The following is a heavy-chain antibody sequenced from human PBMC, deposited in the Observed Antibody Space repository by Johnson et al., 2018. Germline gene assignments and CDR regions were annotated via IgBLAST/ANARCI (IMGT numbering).Heavy chain of an antibody. CDR3: ARDPHYDLLFMDV. J-gene: IGHJ6*03. CDR1: GFTFSDYC. D-gene: IGHD3-3*01. Sequence: QVQLVQSGGGLVKPGGSLRLSCAASGFTFSDYCMTWIRQAPGKAPEWVSSLTATATTIYYADSVKGRFTVSRDNAKNSLYLQMNGLRVEDTAVYYCARDPHYDLLFMDVWGKGTTVTVSS. V-gene: IGHV3-11*04. CDR2: LTATATTI.